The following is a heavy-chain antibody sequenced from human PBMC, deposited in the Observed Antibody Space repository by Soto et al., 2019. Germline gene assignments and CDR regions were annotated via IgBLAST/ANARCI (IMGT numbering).Heavy chain of an antibody. V-gene: IGHV1-18*01. J-gene: IGHJ1*01. CDR2: ISAYNGNT. CDR3: TISAIDLAGTRYFYL. D-gene: IGHD6-19*01. Sequence: GASVKVSCKASGYTFTSYGISWVRQAPGQGLEWMGWISAYNGNTNYAQKIQGRVTMTTDTSTSTAYMELRSLRSDDTAVYYCTISAIDLAGTRYFYLWGQGTLVTGSS. CDR1: GYTFTSYG.